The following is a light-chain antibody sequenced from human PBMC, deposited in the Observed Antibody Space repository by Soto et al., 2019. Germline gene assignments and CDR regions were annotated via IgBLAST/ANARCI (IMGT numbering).Light chain of an antibody. V-gene: IGLV1-40*01. Sequence: QSVLTQPPSVSGAPWQRVTISCTGYNSNIGAGYDVHWYQQLPGTAPKLLIYGNSNRPSGVPDRFSASKSGTSASLAITGLQAEDEADYYCQSYDSSLSGWVFGGGTKLTVL. CDR2: GNS. J-gene: IGLJ3*02. CDR1: NSNIGAGYD. CDR3: QSYDSSLSGWV.